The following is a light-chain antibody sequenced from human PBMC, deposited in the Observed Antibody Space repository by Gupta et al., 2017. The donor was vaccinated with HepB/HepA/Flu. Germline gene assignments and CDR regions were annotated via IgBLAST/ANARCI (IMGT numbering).Light chain of an antibody. Sequence: SSELTQDPAVSVVLGQTVRITCQGDSLRGYYATWYQKKPGQAPLLVIYGKNDRPSGIPDRFSGSNSGNTAALTITRAQAEEEADYYCYSGDTSGNHLGLFGGGTKLTV. J-gene: IGLJ2*01. CDR2: GKN. CDR1: SLRGYY. CDR3: YSGDTSGNHLGL. V-gene: IGLV3-19*01.